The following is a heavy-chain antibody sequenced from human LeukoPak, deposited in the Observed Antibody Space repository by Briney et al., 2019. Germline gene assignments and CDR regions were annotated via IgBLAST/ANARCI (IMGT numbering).Heavy chain of an antibody. J-gene: IGHJ4*02. V-gene: IGHV4-59*01. CDR2: IYYSGST. CDR3: ARGGSVAAAGRGGHFDY. D-gene: IGHD6-13*01. Sequence: TSETLSLTCTVSGGSISSYYWSWIRQPPGKGLEWIGYIYYSGSTNYNPSLKSRVTISVDTSKNQFSLKLSSVTAADTAVYYCARGGSVAAAGRGGHFDYWGQGTLVTVSS. CDR1: GGSISSYY.